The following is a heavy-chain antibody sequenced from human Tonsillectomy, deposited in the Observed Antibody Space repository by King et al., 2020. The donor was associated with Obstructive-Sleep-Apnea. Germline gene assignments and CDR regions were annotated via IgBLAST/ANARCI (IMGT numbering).Heavy chain of an antibody. D-gene: IGHD3-22*01. CDR3: ARGHYDTSGYYEVPFDP. CDR2: ISGAGSYI. Sequence: QLVQSGGGLVKPGGSLRLSCAASGFTFSNYNMNWVRRAPGKGLEWVSSISGAGSYIYYADSVKGRFTVSRDNAKNSLYLQMNSLRAEDTAVYYCARGHYDTSGYYEVPFDPWGQGTLVTVPS. J-gene: IGHJ5*02. CDR1: GFTFSNYN. V-gene: IGHV3-21*01.